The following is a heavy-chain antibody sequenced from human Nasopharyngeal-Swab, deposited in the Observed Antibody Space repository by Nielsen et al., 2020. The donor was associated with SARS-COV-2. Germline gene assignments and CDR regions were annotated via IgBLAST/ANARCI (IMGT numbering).Heavy chain of an antibody. Sequence: GGSLRLSCAASGFTFSSYSMNWVRQAPGKGLVWVSRINGDGSSTTYADSVRGRFTISSDNAKNMLYLQLNSLRAEDTAVYYCARGGLYSNYLFDYWGQGTLVTVSS. CDR2: INGDGSST. CDR3: ARGGLYSNYLFDY. J-gene: IGHJ4*02. V-gene: IGHV3-74*01. D-gene: IGHD4-11*01. CDR1: GFTFSSYS.